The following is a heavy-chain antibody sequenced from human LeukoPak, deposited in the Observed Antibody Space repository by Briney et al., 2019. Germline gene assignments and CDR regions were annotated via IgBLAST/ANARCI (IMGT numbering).Heavy chain of an antibody. V-gene: IGHV3-7*01. CDR1: GFTFSSYW. CDR3: ARDPSSWLGYYYYYMDV. Sequence: QAGGSLRLSCAASGFTFSSYWMSWVRQAPGKGLEWVANIKQDGSEKYYVDSVKGRFTISRDNAKNSLYLQMNSLRAEDTAVYYCARDPSSWLGYYYYYMDVWGKGTTVTVSS. D-gene: IGHD6-13*01. CDR2: IKQDGSEK. J-gene: IGHJ6*03.